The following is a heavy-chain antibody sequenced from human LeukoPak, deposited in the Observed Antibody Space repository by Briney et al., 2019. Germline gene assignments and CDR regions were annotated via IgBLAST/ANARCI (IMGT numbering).Heavy chain of an antibody. CDR1: GGSITNTNY. V-gene: IGHV4-4*02. CDR2: VNLQGST. CDR3: TRENAAFSPFGY. Sequence: PSETLSLTCGVSGGSITNTNYWTWVRQPPGKGLEWIGEVNLQGSTNYNPSLRGRVTMSLDTSKNHLSLKLTSVTAADTAVYYCTRENAAFSPFGYWGQGTLVTV. D-gene: IGHD6-25*01. J-gene: IGHJ4*02.